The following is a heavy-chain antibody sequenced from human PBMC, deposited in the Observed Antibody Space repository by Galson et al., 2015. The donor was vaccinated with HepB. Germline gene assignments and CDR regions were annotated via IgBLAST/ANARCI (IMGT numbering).Heavy chain of an antibody. Sequence: SVKVSCKASGYIITSYHMHWVRQAPGQGLEWMGIINPSGGSTSYAQKFQGRVTMTRDTSTSTVYMELSSLRSEDTAVYYCARDRSIGYYYDSRGAFDIWGQGTMVTVSS. D-gene: IGHD3-22*01. J-gene: IGHJ3*02. V-gene: IGHV1-46*01. CDR3: ARDRSIGYYYDSRGAFDI. CDR2: INPSGGST. CDR1: GYIITSYH.